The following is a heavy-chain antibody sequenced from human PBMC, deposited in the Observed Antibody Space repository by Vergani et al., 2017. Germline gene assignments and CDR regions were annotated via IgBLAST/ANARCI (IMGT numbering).Heavy chain of an antibody. J-gene: IGHJ3*02. V-gene: IGHV3-7*01. CDR2: IKQDGSEK. CDR1: GFTFSSYW. Sequence: EVQLVESGGGLVQTGGSLRLSCAASGFTFSSYWMSWVRQAPGKGLEWVANIKQDGSEKYYVDSVKGRFTISRDNAKNSLYLQMNSLRAEDTAVYYCARGRRYFDWDDAFDIWGQGTMVTVSS. CDR3: ARGRRYFDWDDAFDI. D-gene: IGHD3-9*01.